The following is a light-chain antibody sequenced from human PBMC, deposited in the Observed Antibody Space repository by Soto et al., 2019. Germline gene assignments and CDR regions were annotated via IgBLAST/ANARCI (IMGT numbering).Light chain of an antibody. J-gene: IGKJ2*01. CDR2: DAS. V-gene: IGKV3-11*01. CDR1: QSVSSY. CDR3: QQRSNWPNT. Sequence: EIVLTQSPATLSLSPGERATLSCRASQSVSSYLAWYQQRPGQAPRLLIYDASNRATGIPARFSGSGSGTAGTDFTLTISSLEPEDCAVYYCQQRSNWPNTFGQGTKLEI.